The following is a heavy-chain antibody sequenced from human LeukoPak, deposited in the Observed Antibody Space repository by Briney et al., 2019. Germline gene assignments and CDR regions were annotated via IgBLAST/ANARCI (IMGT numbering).Heavy chain of an antibody. CDR3: ARDQEQLNL. J-gene: IGHJ3*01. D-gene: IGHD6-19*01. V-gene: IGHV3-7*04. CDR2: INQDGKQK. Sequence: GGSLRLSCAASGITFRSFYMSWVPQAPGKGLEWVANINQDGKQKNYVDSVKGRFTISRDNAKNSLYLEMSSLRSEDTAVYYCARDQEQLNLWGQGTMVTVSS. CDR1: GITFRSFY.